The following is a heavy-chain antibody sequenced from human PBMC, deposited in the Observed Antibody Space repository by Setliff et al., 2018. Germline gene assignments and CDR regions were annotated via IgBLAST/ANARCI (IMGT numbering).Heavy chain of an antibody. CDR2: INAGNGNT. D-gene: IGHD1-26*01. J-gene: IGHJ3*02. CDR1: GYTFTSYA. Sequence: ASVKVSCKASGYTFTSYAMHWVRQAPGQRLEWMGWINAGNGNTKYSQKFQGRVTITRDTSASTAYMELSSLRSEDTAVYYCAREGWGGPRAFDIWGQGTMVTVSS. CDR3: AREGWGGPRAFDI. V-gene: IGHV1-3*01.